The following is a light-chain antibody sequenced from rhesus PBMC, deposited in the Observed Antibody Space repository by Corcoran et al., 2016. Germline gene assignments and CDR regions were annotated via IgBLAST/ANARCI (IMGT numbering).Light chain of an antibody. J-gene: IGKJ4*01. V-gene: IGKV1-25*01. CDR2: EAS. Sequence: DIQMTQSPSSLSASVGDRVTITCRASLGITNDLAWYQQKPGEPPKFLIYEASLLPGGIPSRFSGSGSGADCTLTISSLQSEVFGTYYCQHYFTTPLAFGGGTKVELK. CDR3: QHYFTTPLA. CDR1: LGITND.